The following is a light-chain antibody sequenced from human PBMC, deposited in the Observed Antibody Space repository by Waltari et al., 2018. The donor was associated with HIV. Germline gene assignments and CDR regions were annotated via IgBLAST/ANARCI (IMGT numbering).Light chain of an antibody. CDR2: DDT. J-gene: IGLJ1*01. V-gene: IGLV3-21*02. CDR1: NVGSNS. CDR3: HVWDSAGDGHV. Sequence: SYVLTQPPSESVAPGQTARVTCGGQNVGSNSVHWYQQKAGQPPTLVLYDDTDRPSGYPERFSSSNSGNTATLTISRVEVGDEADYYCHVWDSAGDGHVFGSGTKVTV.